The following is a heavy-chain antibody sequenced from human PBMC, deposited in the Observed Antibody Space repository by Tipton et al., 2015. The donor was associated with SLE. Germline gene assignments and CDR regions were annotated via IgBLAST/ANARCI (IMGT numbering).Heavy chain of an antibody. J-gene: IGHJ4*02. CDR1: GGSISSGGYY. V-gene: IGHV4-31*03. D-gene: IGHD3-10*01. CDR2: IYYSGST. CDR3: ARGFRADNFDY. Sequence: TLSLTCTVSGGSISSGGYYWSWIRQHPGKGLEWIGYIYYSGSTYYNPSLKSRVTISVDTSKNQFSLKLSSVTAEDTAVYYCARGFRADNFDYWGQGTLVTVSS.